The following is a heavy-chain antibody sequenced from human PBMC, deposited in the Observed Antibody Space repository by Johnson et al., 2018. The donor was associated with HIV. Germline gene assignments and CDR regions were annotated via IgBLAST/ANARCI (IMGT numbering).Heavy chain of an antibody. CDR2: ISSSRSNI. CDR3: AREQATLWFRASGAAFNI. CDR1: GFTFSDYY. V-gene: IGHV3-11*04. Sequence: VHLVESGGGLVKPGGSLRLSCAASGFTFSDYYMSWIRQAPGKGLEWVSYISSSRSNIYYADSVKGRFTISRDNAKNSVYLQMNRLRAEDTAMYYCAREQATLWFRASGAAFNICGQGTMVTVSS. D-gene: IGHD3-10*01. J-gene: IGHJ3*02.